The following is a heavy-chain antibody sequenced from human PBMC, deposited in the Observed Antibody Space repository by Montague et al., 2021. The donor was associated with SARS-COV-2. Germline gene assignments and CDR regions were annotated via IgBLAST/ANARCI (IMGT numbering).Heavy chain of an antibody. V-gene: IGHV4-39*01. Sequence: SETLSLTCTVSGGSISSNSYYWGWIRQPPGKGLEWIGSINYTGGTXYXXXXKXRVTISVDTSKNQFSMTLSTVTAADTAVYYCARHGYYDTYDAFDIWGQGTMVTVSS. J-gene: IGHJ3*02. CDR2: INYTGGT. D-gene: IGHD3-22*01. CDR1: GGSISSNSYY. CDR3: ARHGYYDTYDAFDI.